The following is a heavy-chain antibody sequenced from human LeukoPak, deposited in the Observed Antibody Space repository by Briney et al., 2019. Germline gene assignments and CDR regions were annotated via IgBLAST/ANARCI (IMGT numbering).Heavy chain of an antibody. CDR2: IYSGGST. Sequence: GGSLRLSCAASGFTVSSNYMSWVRQAPGKGLGWVSVIYSGGSTYYADSVKGRFTISRDNSKNTLYLQMNSLRAEDTAVYYCARDSGSGYYFSARDAFDIWGQGTMVTVSS. V-gene: IGHV3-53*01. CDR1: GFTVSSNY. J-gene: IGHJ3*02. CDR3: ARDSGSGYYFSARDAFDI. D-gene: IGHD3-22*01.